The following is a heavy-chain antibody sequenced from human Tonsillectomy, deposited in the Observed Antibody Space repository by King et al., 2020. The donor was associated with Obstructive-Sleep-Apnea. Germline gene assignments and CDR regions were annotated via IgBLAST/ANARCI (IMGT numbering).Heavy chain of an antibody. CDR3: TSALGSRALRDNWFDL. CDR2: ITTISHYI. CDR1: GFIFSDYD. Sequence: VQLVESGGGLVKPGGSLRLSCAASGFIFSDYDMNWVRRAPGKGLEWVSSITTISHYIYYADSVKGRFTISRDNANNLVYLQMSSLRAEDTAMYYCTSALGSRALRDNWFDLWGQRTLVTVSS. J-gene: IGHJ5*02. D-gene: IGHD3-10*01. V-gene: IGHV3-21*01.